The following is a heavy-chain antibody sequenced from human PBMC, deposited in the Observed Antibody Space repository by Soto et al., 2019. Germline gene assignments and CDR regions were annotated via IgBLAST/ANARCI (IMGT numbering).Heavy chain of an antibody. D-gene: IGHD4-17*01. J-gene: IGHJ2*01. V-gene: IGHV1-18*01. CDR3: TRDDRQADYGAKWYFDL. CDR2: ISPYNGNT. CDR1: GYTFNSYG. Sequence: QVQLVQSGVEVKMPGASVKVSCKGSGYTFNSYGISWVRQAPGQGLEWMGWISPYNGNTNSAPKLQGRVTMTTDTSTSTAYMELRSLRSADTAVYSCTRDDRQADYGAKWYFDLWGRGTLVTVSS.